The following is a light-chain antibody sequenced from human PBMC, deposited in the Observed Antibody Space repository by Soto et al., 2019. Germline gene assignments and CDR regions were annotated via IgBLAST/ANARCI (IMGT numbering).Light chain of an antibody. CDR1: SSDVGFYNY. CDR2: EVT. J-gene: IGLJ1*01. V-gene: IGLV2-14*01. CDR3: LSFTTISTYI. Sequence: QSALTQPASVSASPGQSITISCTGTSSDVGFYNYVSWYQHLPGKAPKLMIYEVTNRPSGVSDRFSGSKSGNTASLTISGLRAEDEADYYCLSFTTISTYIFGTGTKVTVL.